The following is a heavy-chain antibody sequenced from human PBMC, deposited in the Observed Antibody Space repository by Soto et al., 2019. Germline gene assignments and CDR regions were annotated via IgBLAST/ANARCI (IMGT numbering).Heavy chain of an antibody. Sequence: QVQLQESGPGLVKPSETLSLTCTVSGGSISSYYWSWIRQPPGKGLEWIGYIYYSGSTNYNPSLNSRVTISVDTSKNQFSLKLSSVTAADTAVYYCARTPYKLGDAFDIWGQGTMVTVSS. CDR3: ARTPYKLGDAFDI. J-gene: IGHJ3*02. CDR1: GGSISSYY. CDR2: IYYSGST. D-gene: IGHD1-1*01. V-gene: IGHV4-59*01.